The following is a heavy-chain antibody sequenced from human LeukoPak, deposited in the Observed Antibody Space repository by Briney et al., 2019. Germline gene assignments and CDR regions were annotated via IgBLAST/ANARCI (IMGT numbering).Heavy chain of an antibody. D-gene: IGHD6-13*01. V-gene: IGHV3-21*05. CDR3: ARGDITAAGTFDH. CDR1: GFTFSSYA. J-gene: IGHJ4*02. Sequence: GGSLRLSCTASGFTFSSYAMNWVRQAPGRGLEWVSYISNFSRYTNYADSVQGGFTISSDKPQNSLYLQMNSARDEDTAVYDCARGDITAAGTFDHWGQGTLVTVSS. CDR2: ISNFSRYT.